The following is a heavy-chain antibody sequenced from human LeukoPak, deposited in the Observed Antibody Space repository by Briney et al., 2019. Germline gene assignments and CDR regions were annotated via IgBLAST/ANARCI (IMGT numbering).Heavy chain of an antibody. CDR3: ARGEGYYESSGYYYYFDY. V-gene: IGHV3-30*19. D-gene: IGHD3-22*01. Sequence: GGSLRLSCAASGFTFSTYGMHWVRQAPGKGLEWVAILSYDGSDKYYADSVKGRFTISRDNSKNTLYLQMNSLRAEDTAVYYCARGEGYYESSGYYYYFDYWGQGTLVTVSS. J-gene: IGHJ4*02. CDR1: GFTFSTYG. CDR2: LSYDGSDK.